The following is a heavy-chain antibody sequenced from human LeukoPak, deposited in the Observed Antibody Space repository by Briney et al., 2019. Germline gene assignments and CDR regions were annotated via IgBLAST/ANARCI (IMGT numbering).Heavy chain of an antibody. CDR2: IYYSGRT. CDR1: GVSISSDYYY. J-gene: IGHJ5*02. D-gene: IGHD1-14*01. V-gene: IGHV4-30-4*01. CDR3: ARELFRTNWFDP. Sequence: SSETLSLTCTVSGVSISSDYYYWSWIRQPPGKGLEWIGYIYYSGRTYYNPSLKSRVSISVDTSKNQFSLKLSSVTAADTAVYYCARELFRTNWFDPWGQGTLVSVSS.